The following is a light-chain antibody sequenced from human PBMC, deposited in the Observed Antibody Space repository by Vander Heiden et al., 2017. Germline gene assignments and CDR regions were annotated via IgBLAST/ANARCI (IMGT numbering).Light chain of an antibody. J-gene: IGLJ2*01. CDR2: RSI. CDR1: SSNIGTYT. Sequence: QSVLTQPPSASGAPGQRVTLSCSGSSSNIGTYTVNWYQHLPGTAPKLLLYRSIQRPSRVPDRFSGANTGTSASLAISGLQADDEADYYCAAWDNTLNGVIFGGGTKLTVL. V-gene: IGLV1-44*01. CDR3: AAWDNTLNGVI.